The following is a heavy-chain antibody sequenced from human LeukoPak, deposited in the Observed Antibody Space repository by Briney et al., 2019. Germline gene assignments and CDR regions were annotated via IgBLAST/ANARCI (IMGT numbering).Heavy chain of an antibody. CDR3: ARLAGGSSWKAFDI. Sequence: SETLSLTCTVSGDSISSRGYYWGWIRQSPGKGLEWIGSIHDSGSTYYSPSLNSRVTMSVDTSKNQFSLKLSSVTAADTAVFYCARLAGGSSWKAFDIWGQGTLVTVSS. V-gene: IGHV4-39*01. CDR2: IHDSGST. D-gene: IGHD6-13*01. J-gene: IGHJ3*02. CDR1: GDSISSRGYY.